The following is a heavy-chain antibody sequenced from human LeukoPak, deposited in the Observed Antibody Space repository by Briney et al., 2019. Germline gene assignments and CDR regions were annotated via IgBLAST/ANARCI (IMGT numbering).Heavy chain of an antibody. V-gene: IGHV3-11*05. CDR3: ARAVVPAAKYWYFDL. Sequence: GGSLRLSCAASGFTFSDYYMSWTRQAPGKGLEWVSYISSSSSYTNYADSVKGRFTISRDNAKNSLYLQMNSLRAEDTAVYYCARAVVPAAKYWYFDLWGRGTLVTVSS. D-gene: IGHD2-2*01. J-gene: IGHJ2*01. CDR1: GFTFSDYY. CDR2: ISSSSSYT.